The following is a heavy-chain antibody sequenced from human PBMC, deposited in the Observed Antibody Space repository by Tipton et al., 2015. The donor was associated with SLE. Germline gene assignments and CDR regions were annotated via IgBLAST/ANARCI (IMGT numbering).Heavy chain of an antibody. J-gene: IGHJ4*02. CDR2: IYYSGST. D-gene: IGHD6-13*01. CDR1: GGSIRSSSYY. Sequence: TLSLTCTVSGGSIRSSSYYWGWIRQPPGKGLEWIGSIYYSGSTYYNPSLKSRVTISVDTSKNQFSLKLSSVTAADTAVYYCARSAGYGSNWAHFDYWGQGTLVTVSS. CDR3: ARSAGYGSNWAHFDY. V-gene: IGHV4-39*07.